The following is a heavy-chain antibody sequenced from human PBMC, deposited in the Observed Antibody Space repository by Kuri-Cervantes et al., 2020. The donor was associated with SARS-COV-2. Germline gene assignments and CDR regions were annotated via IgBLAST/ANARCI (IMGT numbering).Heavy chain of an antibody. D-gene: IGHD4-11*01. CDR3: ARYGNQSRGVFDY. CDR1: GGSVSGGSYY. V-gene: IGHV4-61*01. J-gene: IGHJ4*02. CDR2: IYYSGST. Sequence: ESLKISCTVSGGSVSGGSYYWSWIRQPPGKGLEWIGYIYYSGSTYYNPSLKSRVTISVDTSKNQFSLKLSSVTAADTAVYYCARYGNQSRGVFDYWGQGTLVTVSS.